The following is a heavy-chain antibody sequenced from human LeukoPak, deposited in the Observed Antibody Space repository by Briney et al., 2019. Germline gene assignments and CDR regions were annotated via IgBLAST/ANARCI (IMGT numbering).Heavy chain of an antibody. CDR3: ARSTYYDSSGYCS. V-gene: IGHV1-69*13. Sequence: ASVKVSCKASGYTFTSYYMHWVRQAPGQGLEWMGGIIPIFGTANYAQKFQGRVTITADESTSTAYMELSSLRSEDTAVYYCARSTYYDSSGYCSWGQGTLVTVSS. J-gene: IGHJ4*02. CDR1: GYTFTSYY. D-gene: IGHD3-22*01. CDR2: IIPIFGTA.